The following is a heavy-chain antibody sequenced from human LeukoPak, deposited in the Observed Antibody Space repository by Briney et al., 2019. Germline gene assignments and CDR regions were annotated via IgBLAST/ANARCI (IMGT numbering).Heavy chain of an antibody. V-gene: IGHV3-23*01. CDR3: AKDRRAGSYDY. CDR2: ISGSGGST. Sequence: GGTLRLSCAASGFTFSSYGMSWVRQAPGKGLEWVSAISGSGGSTYYADSVKGRFTISRDNSKNTLYLQMNSLRAEDTAVYYCAKDRRAGSYDYWGQGTLVTVSS. J-gene: IGHJ4*02. D-gene: IGHD3-10*01. CDR1: GFTFSSYG.